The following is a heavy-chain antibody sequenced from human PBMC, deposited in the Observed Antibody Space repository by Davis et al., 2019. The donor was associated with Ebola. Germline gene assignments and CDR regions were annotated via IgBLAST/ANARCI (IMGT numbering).Heavy chain of an antibody. CDR3: AKDTTNIWFDI. CDR2: FGTSGDT. D-gene: IGHD1-26*01. J-gene: IGHJ3*02. V-gene: IGHV3-23*01. CDR1: GFIFSSYV. Sequence: GGSLRLSCAASGFIFSSYVMSWVRQAPGKGLEWVSTFGTSGDTYYADSVKGRFTMSRDNSRNTLSLQMNGLRVEDTAIYYCAKDTTNIWFDIWGQGTMVTVSS.